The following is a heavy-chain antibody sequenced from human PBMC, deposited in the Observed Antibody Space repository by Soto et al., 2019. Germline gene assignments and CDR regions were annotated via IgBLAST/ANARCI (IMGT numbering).Heavy chain of an antibody. J-gene: IGHJ4*02. CDR3: GNRCLLEPPK. CDR1: GRTFSINADF. Sequence: SETLSLPCTVSGRTFSINADFWYLARVRQHPGEGLERIGSIDNGANPDDVPPLKRRVILSAYAYKIQSSLGLNSVTAADTGLYYCGNRCLLEPPKWGQEVLVAASS. D-gene: IGHD1-26*01. CDR2: IDNGANP. V-gene: IGHV4-39*01.